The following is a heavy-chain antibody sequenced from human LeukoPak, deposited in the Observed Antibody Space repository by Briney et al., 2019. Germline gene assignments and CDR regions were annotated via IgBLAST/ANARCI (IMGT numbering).Heavy chain of an antibody. Sequence: ASVKVSCKASGYTFTSYGISWVRQAPGQGLEWMGWMNPNSGNTGYAQKFQGRVTITRNTSISTAYMELSSLRSEDTAVYYCARGVSGIDYWGQGTLVTVSS. V-gene: IGHV1-8*03. CDR1: GYTFTSYG. J-gene: IGHJ4*02. D-gene: IGHD5/OR15-5a*01. CDR2: MNPNSGNT. CDR3: ARGVSGIDY.